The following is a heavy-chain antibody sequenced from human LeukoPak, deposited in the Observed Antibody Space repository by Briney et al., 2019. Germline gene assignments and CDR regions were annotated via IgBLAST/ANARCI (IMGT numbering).Heavy chain of an antibody. CDR1: GYTFTSYA. D-gene: IGHD3-10*01. CDR2: INAGNGNT. V-gene: IGHV1-3*01. Sequence: ASVKVSCKASGYTFTSYAMHWVRQAPGQRLEWMGWINAGNGNTKYSQKFQGRVTITRDTSASTAYMELSSLRSEDTAVYYCARAFTMVREGTALYGMDVWGQGTTVTVSS. J-gene: IGHJ6*02. CDR3: ARAFTMVREGTALYGMDV.